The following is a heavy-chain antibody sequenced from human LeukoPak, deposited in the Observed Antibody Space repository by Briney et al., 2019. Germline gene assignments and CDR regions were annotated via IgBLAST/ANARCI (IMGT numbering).Heavy chain of an antibody. Sequence: SETLSLTCTVSGGSTSDTTYYWTWLRQPPGKGLEWIASIYFSETKYNPSLKSRVTIYGATSKNQFSLQLSSVTAADTAVYYCASPSKLVISRGGFDIWGQGTVVTVSA. V-gene: IGHV4-39*01. CDR3: ASPSKLVISRGGFDI. D-gene: IGHD3-22*01. CDR2: IYFSET. CDR1: GGSTSDTTYY. J-gene: IGHJ3*02.